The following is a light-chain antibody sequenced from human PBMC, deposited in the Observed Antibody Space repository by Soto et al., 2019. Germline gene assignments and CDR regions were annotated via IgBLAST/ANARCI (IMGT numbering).Light chain of an antibody. V-gene: IGKV1-39*01. CDR1: ESIDIY. CDR3: QQSYSIPWT. Sequence: DIQMTQSPSSLPASVGDRVTITCRASESIDIYLNWYQQKPGEAPRLLVYGASTLQRGVPSRFSGSGSGTRVTLTIASLQPEDSATYFCQQSYSIPWTFGQGTKVEI. CDR2: GAS. J-gene: IGKJ1*01.